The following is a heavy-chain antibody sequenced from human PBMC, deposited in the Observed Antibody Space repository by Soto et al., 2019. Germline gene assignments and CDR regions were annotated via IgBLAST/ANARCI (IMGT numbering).Heavy chain of an antibody. CDR3: ARGQNWFDP. CDR1: GGSFSGYY. CDR2: INHSGSS. J-gene: IGHJ5*02. Sequence: PSETLSLTCAVYGGSFSGYYWSWIRQPPGKGLEWIGEINHSGSSNYNPSLKSRVTISVDTSKNQFSLKLSSVTAAVTAVYYCARGQNWFDPWGQGTLVTVSS. V-gene: IGHV4-34*01.